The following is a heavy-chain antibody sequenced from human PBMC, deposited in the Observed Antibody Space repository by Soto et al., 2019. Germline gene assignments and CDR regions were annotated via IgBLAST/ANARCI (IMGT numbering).Heavy chain of an antibody. V-gene: IGHV4-59*01. Sequence: QVQLQESGPGLVKPSETLSLTCAVSGGSTSGFYWSWIRQPPGKGLRWIGSFYYSASTKYYNPSLKSRVTMSVDATKNQFSLKLGSVNAADTAVYYCARLRWCATSYPKLWWFDSWGQGTLVTVSS. CDR1: GGSTSGFY. CDR3: ARLRWCATSYPKLWWFDS. D-gene: IGHD2-2*01. J-gene: IGHJ5*01. CDR2: FYYSAST.